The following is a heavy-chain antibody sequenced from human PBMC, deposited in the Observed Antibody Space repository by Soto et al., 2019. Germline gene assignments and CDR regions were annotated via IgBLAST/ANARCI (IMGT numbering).Heavy chain of an antibody. Sequence: XTLSLPCAVSGXSFTSNDWWTCVLQPPGQGLELIGEIYRTGSTNYNPSLNSRVTISLEKSENQFSLKLTALTSADTAVYYCASRDPGTSVDYWGQGTLGTVS. CDR1: GXSFTSNDW. V-gene: IGHV4-4*02. CDR2: IYRTGST. J-gene: IGHJ4*02. D-gene: IGHD1-26*01. CDR3: ASRDPGTSVDY.